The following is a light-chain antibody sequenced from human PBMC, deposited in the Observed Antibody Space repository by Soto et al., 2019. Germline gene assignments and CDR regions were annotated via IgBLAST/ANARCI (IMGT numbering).Light chain of an antibody. CDR3: QKYNSASWT. V-gene: IGKV1-27*01. CDR1: QGISNY. CDR2: GAS. Sequence: DIQMTQSPSSLSASLGDRVAITCRASQGISNYLAWYQQKPGKAPKLLIYGASTLQSGAPARFSGSGSGTDFTLTITNLQPEDVATYYCQKYNSASWTFGQGTKVDIK. J-gene: IGKJ1*01.